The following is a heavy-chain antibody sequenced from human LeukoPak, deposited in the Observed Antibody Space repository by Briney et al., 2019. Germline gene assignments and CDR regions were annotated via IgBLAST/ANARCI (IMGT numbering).Heavy chain of an antibody. D-gene: IGHD2-2*01. J-gene: IGHJ4*02. CDR1: GFTFSSYS. V-gene: IGHV3-48*01. CDR2: ISSSSITI. CDR3: ARAVGYCSSSICYRFDY. Sequence: PGGSLRLSCAASGFTFSSYSMIWVRQAPGKGLEGVSYISSSSITIYYADSVKGRFTISRDNAKNSLYLQMNSLRAEDTAVYYCARAVGYCSSSICYRFDYWGQGTLVTVSS.